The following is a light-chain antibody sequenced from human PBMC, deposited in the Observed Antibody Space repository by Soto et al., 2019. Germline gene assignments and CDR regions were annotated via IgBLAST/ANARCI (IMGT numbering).Light chain of an antibody. CDR3: QRYGRSPPFT. V-gene: IGKV3-20*01. CDR1: QSVSSSY. Sequence: ELVLTQSPGTLSLSPGERATLSCRASQSVSSSYLAWYQQKPGQAPRLLIYGASNRATGIPDRFSGSGSGTDFTLTISRLEPEDFAVYFCQRYGRSPPFTFGQGTKVDIK. CDR2: GAS. J-gene: IGKJ2*01.